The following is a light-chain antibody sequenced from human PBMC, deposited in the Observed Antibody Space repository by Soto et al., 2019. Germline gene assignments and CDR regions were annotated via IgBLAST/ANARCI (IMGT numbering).Light chain of an antibody. Sequence: QSALTQPPSASGSPGQSVTISCTGTSSDVGGYNYVSWYQQHPGKVPKLMIYEVTKRPSGVPDRFSGSKSGNTASLTVSGLQADDEADYYCSSYAGSNDLVVFGGGTKVTVL. CDR3: SSYAGSNDLVV. CDR2: EVT. CDR1: SSDVGGYNY. V-gene: IGLV2-8*01. J-gene: IGLJ2*01.